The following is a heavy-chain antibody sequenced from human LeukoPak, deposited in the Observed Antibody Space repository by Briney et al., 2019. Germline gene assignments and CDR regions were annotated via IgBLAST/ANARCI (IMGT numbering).Heavy chain of an antibody. CDR3: ARDWAAAGIGDAFDI. CDR1: GFTFSSYA. D-gene: IGHD6-13*01. Sequence: GGSLRLSCAASGFTFSSYAMHWVRQAPGKGLEWVAVISYDGSNKYYVDSVKGRFTISRDNSKNTLYLQMNSLRAEDTAVYYCARDWAAAGIGDAFDIWGQGTMVTVSS. J-gene: IGHJ3*02. CDR2: ISYDGSNK. V-gene: IGHV3-30-3*01.